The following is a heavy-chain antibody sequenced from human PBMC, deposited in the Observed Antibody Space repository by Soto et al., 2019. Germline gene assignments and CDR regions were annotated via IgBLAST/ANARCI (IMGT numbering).Heavy chain of an antibody. CDR1: GFTFSSYA. D-gene: IGHD3-22*01. J-gene: IGHJ4*02. V-gene: IGHV3-23*01. Sequence: GGSLRLSCAASGFTFSSYAMSWVRQAPGKGLEWVSAISGRGGSTYYADSVKGRFTISRDNSKNTLYLQMNSLRAEDTAVYYCAKDRSTMIVVVITHFDYWGQGALVTVSS. CDR3: AKDRSTMIVVVITHFDY. CDR2: ISGRGGST.